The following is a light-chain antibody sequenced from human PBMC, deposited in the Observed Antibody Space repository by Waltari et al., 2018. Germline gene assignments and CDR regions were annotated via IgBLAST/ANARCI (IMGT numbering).Light chain of an antibody. Sequence: DIQMTQSPSSLSSSVGDRVTITCRASQDIGSWLAWYQQKPGKAPKLLIYAASRLECGVPPRFSGSGSGTDFILAISSLQPEDCGTFYCQQGNSFPYTFGQGTKLEI. CDR3: QQGNSFPYT. J-gene: IGKJ2*01. CDR1: QDIGSW. CDR2: AAS. V-gene: IGKV1-12*01.